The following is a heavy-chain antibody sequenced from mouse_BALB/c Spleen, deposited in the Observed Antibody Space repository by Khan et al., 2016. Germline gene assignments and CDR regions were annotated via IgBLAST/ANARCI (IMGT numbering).Heavy chain of an antibody. CDR3: ARDKGGLRFDY. J-gene: IGHJ2*01. V-gene: IGHV7-3*02. D-gene: IGHD3-1*01. CDR1: GFTFTDYY. CDR2: IRNKANGFTT. Sequence: EVELVESGGGLVQPGGSLRLSCATSGFTFTDYYMNWVRQPPGKALEWLGFIRNKANGFTTEYSASVRGRFTISRDTFQSILYLQMNTLRAEDSVTSYCARDKGGLRFDYWGQGTTLTVSS.